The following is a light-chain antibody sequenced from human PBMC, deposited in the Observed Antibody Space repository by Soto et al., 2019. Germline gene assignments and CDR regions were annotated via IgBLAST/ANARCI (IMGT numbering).Light chain of an antibody. CDR2: AAS. Sequence: DIQVTQSPSSRSASVGDRITITCRASQNIGVYLNWYQKKPGKAPKLLIHAASSLHSGVPSTFSGSRSGTDFALTISSLQPEDFATYYCHQTAANPWTFAQGTKVDIK. J-gene: IGKJ1*01. CDR1: QNIGVY. CDR3: HQTAANPWT. V-gene: IGKV1-39*01.